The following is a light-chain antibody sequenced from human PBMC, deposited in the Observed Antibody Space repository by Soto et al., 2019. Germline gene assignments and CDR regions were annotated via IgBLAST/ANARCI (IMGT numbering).Light chain of an antibody. V-gene: IGLV1-44*01. Sequence: QSVLTQPPSASGTPGQRVTVSCSGTYSNIGINDVHWYRQLSGTAPQILIYDTSQRATGVPDRFSGSRSGPSASLVISGLQTEDEADYHWAAWDDSLNGPAFGGGTKLTVL. CDR3: AAWDDSLNGPA. CDR1: YSNIGIND. J-gene: IGLJ2*01. CDR2: DTS.